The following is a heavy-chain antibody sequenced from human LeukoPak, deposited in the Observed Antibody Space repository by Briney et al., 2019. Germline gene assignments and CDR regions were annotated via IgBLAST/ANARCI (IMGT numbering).Heavy chain of an antibody. J-gene: IGHJ4*02. CDR1: GSTFGNYY. D-gene: IGHD3-9*01. Sequence: GGSPRLSCAASGSTFGNYYMSWVRQAPGKGLEWVANIKQDGSEKNYVDSVKGRFTISRDNAKNSLYLQMNNLRVEDTAMYYCAGGTGFIIKDWGQGTLVTVSS. CDR3: AGGTGFIIKD. CDR2: IKQDGSEK. V-gene: IGHV3-7*03.